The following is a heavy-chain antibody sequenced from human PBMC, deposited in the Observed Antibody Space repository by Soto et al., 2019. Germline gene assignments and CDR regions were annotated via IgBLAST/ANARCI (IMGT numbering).Heavy chain of an antibody. CDR1: GFTFSSYS. J-gene: IGHJ6*03. CDR2: ISSSSSYI. D-gene: IGHD6-6*01. CDR3: ARVLVAARRNYYYYYMDV. V-gene: IGHV3-21*01. Sequence: GGSLRLSCAASGFTFSSYSMNWVRQAPGKGLEWVSSISSSSSYIYYAESVKGRFTISRDNAKNSLYLQMNSLRAEDTAVYYCARVLVAARRNYYYYYMDVWGKGTTVTVSS.